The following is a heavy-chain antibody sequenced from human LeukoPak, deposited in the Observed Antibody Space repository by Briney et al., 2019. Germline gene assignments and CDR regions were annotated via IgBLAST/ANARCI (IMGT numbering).Heavy chain of an antibody. CDR3: ARDLDSSSYTGLLDAFDI. CDR1: GFSVSSTY. V-gene: IGHV3-53*01. J-gene: IGHJ3*02. CDR2: IYSGGST. D-gene: IGHD3-22*01. Sequence: GGSLRLSCAASGFSVSSTYMTWVRQAPGKGLEWVSIIYSGGSTYYADSVKGRFTISRDNSKNTLYLQMNSLRAEDTAVYYCARDLDSSSYTGLLDAFDIWGQGTVVTVSS.